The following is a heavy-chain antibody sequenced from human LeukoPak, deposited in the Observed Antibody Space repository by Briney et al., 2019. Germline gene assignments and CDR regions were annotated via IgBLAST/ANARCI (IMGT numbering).Heavy chain of an antibody. D-gene: IGHD6-19*01. Sequence: GGSLRLSCAASGFTFSTYAMSWVRQAPGKGLEWLSTIGGGGRDTFYADSVKGRFTVSRDNSKNTLYLQMNSLRAEDTAVYYCAKASSGWFRFDYWGQGTLVTVSS. J-gene: IGHJ4*02. CDR1: GFTFSTYA. CDR2: IGGGGRDT. V-gene: IGHV3-23*01. CDR3: AKASSGWFRFDY.